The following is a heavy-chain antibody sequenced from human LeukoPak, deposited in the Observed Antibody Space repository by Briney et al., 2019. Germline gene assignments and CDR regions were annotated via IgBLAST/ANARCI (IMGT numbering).Heavy chain of an antibody. Sequence: SETLSLTCTVSGGSISSYYWSWIRQPPGKGLEWIGYIYYSGSTNYNPSLKSRVTISVDTSKNQFSLKLSSVTAADTAVYYCARDPVWDAALDYWGQGTLVTVSS. CDR1: GGSISSYY. CDR3: ARDPVWDAALDY. D-gene: IGHD1-26*01. V-gene: IGHV4-59*12. J-gene: IGHJ4*02. CDR2: IYYSGST.